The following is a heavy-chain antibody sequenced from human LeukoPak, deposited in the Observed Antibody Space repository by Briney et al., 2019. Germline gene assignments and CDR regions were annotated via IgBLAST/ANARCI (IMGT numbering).Heavy chain of an antibody. J-gene: IGHJ4*02. CDR2: IYHSGSI. CDR1: GYSISNGYH. V-gene: IGHV4-38-2*01. D-gene: IGHD1-1*01. CDR3: ARINWNPDY. Sequence: SETLSLTCGVSGYSISNGYHWGWIRQPPGEGLEWIGRIYHSGSIYHNPSLKSRVTISVDTSKNQFSLKLTSVTASDTAVYYCARINWNPDYWGQGTLVTVSS.